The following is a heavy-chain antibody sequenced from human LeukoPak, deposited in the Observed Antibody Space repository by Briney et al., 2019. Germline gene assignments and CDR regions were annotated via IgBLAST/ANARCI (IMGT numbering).Heavy chain of an antibody. J-gene: IGHJ3*01. CDR1: GYNFLTSW. CDR3: ALRFGNDDAYDF. CDR2: IYPTDSDT. V-gene: IGHV5-51*01. D-gene: IGHD1-1*01. Sequence: PGESLKISCKGSGYNFLTSWIGWVRQMPGKGLEWMGIIYPTDSDTRFSPSFQGQVTISVDKSITTAYLQWSSLKASDTAIYYCALRFGNDDAYDFWGQGTMVTVSS.